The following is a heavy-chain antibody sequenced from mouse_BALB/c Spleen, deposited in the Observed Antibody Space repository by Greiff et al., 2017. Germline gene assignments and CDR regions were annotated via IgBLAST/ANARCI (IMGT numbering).Heavy chain of an antibody. V-gene: IGHV5-6-5*01. CDR2: ISSGGST. CDR1: GFTFSSYA. D-gene: IGHD2-4*01. CDR3: ARHRDYGYAMDY. Sequence: EVMLVESGGGLVKPGGSLKLSCAASGFTFSSYAMSWVRQTPEKRLEWVASISSGGSTYYPDSVKGRFTISRDNARNILYLQMSSLRSEDTAMYYCARHRDYGYAMDYWGQGTSVTVSS. J-gene: IGHJ4*01.